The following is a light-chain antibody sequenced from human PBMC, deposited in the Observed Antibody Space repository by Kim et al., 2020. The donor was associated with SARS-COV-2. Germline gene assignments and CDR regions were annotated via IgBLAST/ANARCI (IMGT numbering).Light chain of an antibody. V-gene: IGLV3-1*01. CDR3: LAWDSSTARV. Sequence: SYELTQPPSVSVSPGQTASITCSGDKLGDTYTSWYQQKPGQSPVLVIYQDDKRPSGIPERFSGSNSGNTATLTISGTQAMDEADYYCLAWDSSTARVFGG. CDR1: KLGDTY. J-gene: IGLJ3*02. CDR2: QDD.